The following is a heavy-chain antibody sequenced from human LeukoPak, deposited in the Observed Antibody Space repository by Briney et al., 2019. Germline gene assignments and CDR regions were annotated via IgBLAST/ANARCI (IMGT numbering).Heavy chain of an antibody. CDR3: AREESSGWPFDY. CDR2: IYYSGST. J-gene: IGHJ4*02. V-gene: IGHV4-39*07. Sequence: PSETLSLTCTVSGGSISSSSYYWGWIRQPPGKGLEWIGSIYYSGSTYYNPSLKSRVTISVDTSKNQFSLKLSSVTAADTAVYYCAREESSGWPFDYWGQGTLVTVSS. CDR1: GGSISSSSYY. D-gene: IGHD6-19*01.